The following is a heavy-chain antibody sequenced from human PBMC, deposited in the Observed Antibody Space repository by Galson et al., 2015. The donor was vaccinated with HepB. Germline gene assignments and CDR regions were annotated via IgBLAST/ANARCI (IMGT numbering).Heavy chain of an antibody. Sequence: VSCKASGYTFTSYAMHWVRQAPGQRLEWMGWINAGNGNTKYSQKFQGRVTITRDTSASTAYMELSSLRSEDTAVYYCARQNYDFWSGPNNWFDPWGQGTLVTVSS. CDR3: ARQNYDFWSGPNNWFDP. V-gene: IGHV1-3*01. J-gene: IGHJ5*02. D-gene: IGHD3-3*01. CDR1: GYTFTSYA. CDR2: INAGNGNT.